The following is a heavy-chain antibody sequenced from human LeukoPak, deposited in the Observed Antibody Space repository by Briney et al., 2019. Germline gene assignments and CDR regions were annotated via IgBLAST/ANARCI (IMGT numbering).Heavy chain of an antibody. D-gene: IGHD5-18*01. CDR3: ARGAAMVYT. CDR2: IYYSGST. CDR1: GGSTSSYY. J-gene: IGHJ5*02. V-gene: IGHV4-59*12. Sequence: SETLSLTCTVSGGSTSSYYWSWIRQPPGKGLEWIGYIYYSGSTNYNPSLKSRVTISVDTSKNQLSLKLSSVTAADTAVYYCARGAAMVYTWGQGTLVTVSS.